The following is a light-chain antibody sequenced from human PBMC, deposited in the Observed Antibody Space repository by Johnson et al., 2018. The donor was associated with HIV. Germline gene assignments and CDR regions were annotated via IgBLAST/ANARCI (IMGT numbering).Light chain of an antibody. CDR2: DNN. Sequence: QPVLTQPPSVSAAPGQKVTISCSGSSSNIGNNYVSWYQQLPGTAPKLLIYDNNKRPSGIPGRFSGSKSGPSATLGITGLQTGDAADYFCGTWDISLRGLYVFGTGTKVTVL. J-gene: IGLJ1*01. CDR3: GTWDISLRGLYV. V-gene: IGLV1-51*01. CDR1: SSNIGNNY.